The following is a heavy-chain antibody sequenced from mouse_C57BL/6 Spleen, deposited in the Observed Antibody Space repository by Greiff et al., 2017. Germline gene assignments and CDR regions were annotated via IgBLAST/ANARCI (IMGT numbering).Heavy chain of an antibody. V-gene: IGHV5-17*01. CDR2: ISSGSSTI. D-gene: IGHD2-3*01. CDR3: ARLCDGYHSYAMDY. Sequence: EVQLVESGGGLVKPGGSLKLSCAASGFTFSDYGMHWVRQAPEKGLEWVAYISSGSSTIYYADTVKGRFTISRDNAKNTLFLQMTSLRSEDTAMYYCARLCDGYHSYAMDYWGQGTSVTVSS. J-gene: IGHJ4*01. CDR1: GFTFSDYG.